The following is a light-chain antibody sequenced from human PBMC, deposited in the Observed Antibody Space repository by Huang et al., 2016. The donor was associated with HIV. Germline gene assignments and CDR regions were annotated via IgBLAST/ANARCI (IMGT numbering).Light chain of an antibody. CDR2: DAS. CDR3: QQRTTWPALT. V-gene: IGKV3-11*01. J-gene: IGKJ4*01. CDR1: QSVGSS. Sequence: EIVLTQSPATLSLSPGERATLSCRASQSVGSSLAWYQQRRGQAPRLLIYDASNRATCIPARFSGSWSGTDFTLTITSLEPEDFAVYFCQQRTTWPALTFGGGTKVEI.